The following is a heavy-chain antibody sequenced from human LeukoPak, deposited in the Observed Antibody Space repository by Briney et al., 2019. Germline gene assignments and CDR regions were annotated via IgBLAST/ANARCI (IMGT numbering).Heavy chain of an antibody. CDR1: GFTFSSYG. CDR2: IRYDGSNK. J-gene: IGHJ4*02. CDR3: AKDNKLRSYYFDY. V-gene: IGHV3-30*02. D-gene: IGHD1/OR15-1a*01. Sequence: PGGSLRLSCAASGFTFSSYGMHWVRQAPGKGLEWVAFIRYDGSNKYYADSVKGRFTISRDNSKNTLYLQMNSLRAEDTAVYYCAKDNKLRSYYFDYWGQGTLVTVSS.